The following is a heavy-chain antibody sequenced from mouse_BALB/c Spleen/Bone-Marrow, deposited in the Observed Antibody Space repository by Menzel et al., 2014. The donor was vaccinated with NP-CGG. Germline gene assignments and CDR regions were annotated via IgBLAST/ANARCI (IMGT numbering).Heavy chain of an antibody. CDR1: GYTFTNYW. CDR3: ARGEDGLDY. V-gene: IGHV1-63*02. Sequence: QVQLKDSGAGVVRPWTSVKMSRKAAGYTFTNYWIGWVKQRPGHGLEWIGDIFPGGGYTNYNEKFKGKATLTADTSSSTAYMQLSSLTSEDSAIYYCARGEDGLDYWGQGTTLTVSP. CDR2: IFPGGGYT. J-gene: IGHJ2*01. D-gene: IGHD2-3*01.